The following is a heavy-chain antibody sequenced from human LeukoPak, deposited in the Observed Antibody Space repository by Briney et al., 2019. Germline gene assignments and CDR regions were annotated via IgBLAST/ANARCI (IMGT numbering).Heavy chain of an antibody. V-gene: IGHV3-23*01. CDR3: ARRLVSPHWYFDL. CDR2: ISSGGDAT. Sequence: GGSLRLSCAASGFAFTGYAMNWVRQVPGKGLEWVSTISSGGDATYYAASVKGRFTISRDVSKNTLSLQMVSLRAEDTAVYYCARRLVSPHWYFDLWGRGTVVTVSS. D-gene: IGHD2-8*01. J-gene: IGHJ2*01. CDR1: GFAFTGYA.